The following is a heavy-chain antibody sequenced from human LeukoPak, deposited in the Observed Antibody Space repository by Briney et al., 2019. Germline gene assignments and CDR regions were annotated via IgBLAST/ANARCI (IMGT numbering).Heavy chain of an antibody. V-gene: IGHV3-21*01. Sequence: GGSLRLSCAASGFIFSSYGMNWVRQAPGKGLEWVSSISSSSSYIYHADSVKGRFTISRDNAKNSLYLQMNSLRAEDTAVYYCARNDILTGYPSYYFDYWGQGTLVTVSS. J-gene: IGHJ4*02. CDR3: ARNDILTGYPSYYFDY. CDR1: GFIFSSYG. D-gene: IGHD3-9*01. CDR2: ISSSSSYI.